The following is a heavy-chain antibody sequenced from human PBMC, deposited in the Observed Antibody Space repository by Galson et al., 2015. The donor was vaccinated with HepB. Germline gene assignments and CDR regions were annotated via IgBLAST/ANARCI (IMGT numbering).Heavy chain of an antibody. J-gene: IGHJ3*02. CDR1: GFTFSSYS. V-gene: IGHV3-21*01. CDR2: ISSSSSYI. Sequence: LRLSCAASGFTFSSYSMNWVRQAPGKGLEWVSSISSSSSYIYYADSVKGRFTISRDNAKNSLYLQMNSLRAEDTAVYYCARDDGDGYNGNAFDIWGQGTMVTVSS. CDR3: ARDDGDGYNGNAFDI. D-gene: IGHD5-24*01.